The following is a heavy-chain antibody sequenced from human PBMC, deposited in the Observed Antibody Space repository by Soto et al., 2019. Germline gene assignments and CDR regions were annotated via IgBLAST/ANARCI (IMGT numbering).Heavy chain of an antibody. V-gene: IGHV4-4*02. CDR2: IYHSGST. CDR1: GGSISSSNW. D-gene: IGHD2-2*01. CDR3: ARCNQLLWKSRYPNWFDP. Sequence: QVQLQESGPGLVKPSGTLSLTCAVSGGSISSSNWWSWVRQPPGKGLEWIGEIYHSGSTNYNPSLKIRVTISVDKSKNQFSLKLSSVTAADTAVYYCARCNQLLWKSRYPNWFDPWGQGTLVTVSS. J-gene: IGHJ5*02.